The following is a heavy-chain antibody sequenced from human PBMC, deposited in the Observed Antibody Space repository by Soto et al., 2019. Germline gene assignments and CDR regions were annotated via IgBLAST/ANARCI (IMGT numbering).Heavy chain of an antibody. V-gene: IGHV4-59*01. Sequence: SETLSLTCTVSGVSISSYYWSWIRQPPGKGLEWIGYIYYSGSTNYNPSLKSRVTISVDTSKNQFSLKLSSVTAADTAVYYCARGLGYCSSTSCSTDDYYYYMDVWGKGTTVTVSS. D-gene: IGHD2-2*01. J-gene: IGHJ6*03. CDR2: IYYSGST. CDR3: ARGLGYCSSTSCSTDDYYYYMDV. CDR1: GVSISSYY.